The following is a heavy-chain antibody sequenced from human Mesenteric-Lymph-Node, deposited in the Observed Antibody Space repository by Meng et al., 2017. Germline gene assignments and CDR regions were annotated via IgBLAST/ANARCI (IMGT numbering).Heavy chain of an antibody. CDR1: GFTFSNYA. CDR3: AKASPMTLGAFDI. J-gene: IGHJ3*02. Sequence: GGSLRLSCAASGFTFSNYAMIWVRQAPGKGLEWVSVISGSGGSTYYADSVEGRFTISRDNSKNTLHLQMNSLRAEDTAVYYCAKASPMTLGAFDIWGQGTMVTVSS. CDR2: ISGSGGST. V-gene: IGHV3-23*01. D-gene: IGHD3-22*01.